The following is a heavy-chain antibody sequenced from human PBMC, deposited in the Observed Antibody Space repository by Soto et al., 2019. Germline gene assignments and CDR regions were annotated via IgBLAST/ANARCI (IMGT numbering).Heavy chain of an antibody. CDR2: IYYSGST. D-gene: IGHD1-1*01. V-gene: IGHV4-31*03. CDR3: ARTGRTGTDFYYYGLDV. Sequence: QVQLQESGPGLVKPSQTLSLTCSVSGGSLSSGGYYWNWIRQRPGKGLEWIGYIYYSGSTYYNPSLKCRVAISVDTSKNQFSLKLSSVTAADTAVYYCARTGRTGTDFYYYGLDVWGLGTTVTVS. J-gene: IGHJ6*02. CDR1: GGSLSSGGYY.